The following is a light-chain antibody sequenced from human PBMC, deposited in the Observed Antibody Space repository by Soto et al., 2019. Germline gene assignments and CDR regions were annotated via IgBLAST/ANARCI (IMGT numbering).Light chain of an antibody. CDR3: QHYKSYSEA. J-gene: IGKJ1*01. CDR1: QTISSW. V-gene: IGKV1-5*03. Sequence: DIQMTQSPSTLSGSVGDRVTITCRASQTISSWLGWYQQKPEKAPKLLIYKASTLKSGVPSRFSGSGSGTEFTLTISRLQPDDVETYYCQHYKSYSEAFGQGTK. CDR2: KAS.